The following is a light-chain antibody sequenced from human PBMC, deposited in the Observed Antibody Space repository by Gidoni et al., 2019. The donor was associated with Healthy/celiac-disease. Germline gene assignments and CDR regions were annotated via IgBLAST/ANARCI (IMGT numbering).Light chain of an antibody. J-gene: IGLJ2*01. CDR2: RNN. CDR1: SSKIGSTY. CDR3: AAWDDSLSGVV. Sequence: QSVLTQPPSASGTPGQRVTISCSGSSSKIGSTYVYWYQQLPGPAPKLLIYRNNQRPSGVPDRFSGPKSGTSASLAISGLRSEDEADYYCAAWDDSLSGVVFGGGTKLTVL. V-gene: IGLV1-47*01.